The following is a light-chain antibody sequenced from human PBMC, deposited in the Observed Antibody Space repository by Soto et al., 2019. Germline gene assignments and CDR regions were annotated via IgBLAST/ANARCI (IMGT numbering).Light chain of an antibody. V-gene: IGLV2-14*03. CDR1: PSDVGGYNY. Sequence: QSVLAQPASPSESPGQSLTLYCTGTPSDVGGYNYVSWYQQHPGKVPKLMIYDVSNRPSGVSNRFSGSKSGNTASLTISGLQAEDEADYYCSSYTATTTSYVFGTGTKVTVL. CDR3: SSYTATTTSYV. CDR2: DVS. J-gene: IGLJ1*01.